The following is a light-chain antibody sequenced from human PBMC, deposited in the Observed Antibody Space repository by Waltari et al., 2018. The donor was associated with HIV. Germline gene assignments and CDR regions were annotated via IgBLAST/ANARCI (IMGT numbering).Light chain of an antibody. CDR3: SPYADSDTPVV. J-gene: IGLJ2*01. CDR1: SSDVGAYNY. CDR2: DVT. Sequence: QSALAQPPSASGSAGQSVTISCTGTSSDVGAYNYVSWYQQHPGKSPKLIIYDVTKRPSGVPDRFSGSKSGNTASLTVSGLQGEDEADYYCSPYADSDTPVVFGGGTKLTVL. V-gene: IGLV2-8*01.